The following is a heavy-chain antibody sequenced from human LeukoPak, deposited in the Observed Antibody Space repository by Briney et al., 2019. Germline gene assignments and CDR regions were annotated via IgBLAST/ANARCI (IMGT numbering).Heavy chain of an antibody. V-gene: IGHV3-33*01. J-gene: IGHJ4*02. CDR1: GFTFSSYG. D-gene: IGHD6-13*01. CDR2: MWYDGSNK. CDR3: ARVRSRAAAGIDY. Sequence: PGGSLRLSCAASGFTFSSYGMHWVRQAPGKGLEWVAVMWYDGSNKYYADSVKGRFTISRDNSKNTLYLQMNSLRAEDTAVYYCARVRSRAAAGIDYWGQGTLVTVSS.